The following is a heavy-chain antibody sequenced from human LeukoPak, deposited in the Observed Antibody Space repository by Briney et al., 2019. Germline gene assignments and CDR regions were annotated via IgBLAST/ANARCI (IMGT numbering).Heavy chain of an antibody. CDR1: GFTFSSYA. CDR3: ARDLGTMVRGVIDY. V-gene: IGHV3-7*01. CDR2: IKRDGSEK. Sequence: PGGSLRLSCAASGFTFSSYAMSWVRQAPGKGLEWVANIKRDGSEKYYVDSVKGRFTISRDNAKNSLYLQMNSLRAEDTAVYYCARDLGTMVRGVIDYWGQGTLVTVSS. J-gene: IGHJ4*02. D-gene: IGHD3-10*01.